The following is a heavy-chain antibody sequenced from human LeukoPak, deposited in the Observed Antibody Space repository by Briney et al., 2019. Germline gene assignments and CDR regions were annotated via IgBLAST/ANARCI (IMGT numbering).Heavy chain of an antibody. V-gene: IGHV3-30*03. CDR3: SWGSSNNYYGIDV. Sequence: GGSLRLSCAASGFTFSSYGVHWVRQAPGKGLERVAVISYDGSNKYYADSVKGRFTISRDNSKNTLYLQMNSLRAEDTAVYYCSWGSSNNYYGIDVRGQGTTVTVSS. CDR2: ISYDGSNK. J-gene: IGHJ6*02. D-gene: IGHD3-16*01. CDR1: GFTFSSYG.